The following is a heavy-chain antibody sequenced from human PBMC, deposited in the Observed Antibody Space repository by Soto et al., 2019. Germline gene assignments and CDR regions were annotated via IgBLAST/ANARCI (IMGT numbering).Heavy chain of an antibody. D-gene: IGHD6-13*01. CDR2: ISAYNGNT. Sequence: ASVKVSCKASGYTFTSYGISWVRQAPGQGLKWMGWISAYNGNTNYAQKLQGRVTMTTDTSTSTAYMELRSLRSDDTAVYYCARVFKESRYSSSWEKEWGQGTLVTVSS. J-gene: IGHJ4*02. V-gene: IGHV1-18*01. CDR3: ARVFKESRYSSSWEKE. CDR1: GYTFTSYG.